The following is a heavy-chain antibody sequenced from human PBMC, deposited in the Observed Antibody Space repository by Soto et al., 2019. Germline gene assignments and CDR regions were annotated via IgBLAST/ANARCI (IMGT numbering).Heavy chain of an antibody. CDR2: ISWNSGRI. D-gene: IGHD3-10*01. Sequence: EVQLVQYGGGWVQPGRSLRLSCGASGFTFDDSGMHWVRQAPGKGLGWVSSISWNSGRIGYADSVKGRFTISRDNVKNSLYLQMNSLRAEATALYYCARSGEFSASDYFGFWGQGTLVTVSS. V-gene: IGHV3-9*01. CDR1: GFTFDDSG. CDR3: ARSGEFSASDYFGF. J-gene: IGHJ4*02.